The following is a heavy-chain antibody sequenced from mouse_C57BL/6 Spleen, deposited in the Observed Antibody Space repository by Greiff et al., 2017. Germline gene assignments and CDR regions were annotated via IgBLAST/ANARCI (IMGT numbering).Heavy chain of an antibody. CDR3: ARLRYDYDGFAY. CDR1: GYTFTSYG. D-gene: IGHD2-4*01. J-gene: IGHJ3*01. CDR2: IYPRSGNT. Sequence: QVQLQQSGAELARPGASVKLSCKASGYTFTSYGISWVKQRTGQGLEWIGEIYPRSGNTYYNEKFKGKATLTADKSSSTAYMELRSLTSEDSAVYFCARLRYDYDGFAYWGQGTLVTVSA. V-gene: IGHV1-81*01.